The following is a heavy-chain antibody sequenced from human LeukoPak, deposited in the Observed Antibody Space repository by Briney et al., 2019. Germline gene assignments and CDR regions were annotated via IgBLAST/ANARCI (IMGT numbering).Heavy chain of an antibody. CDR1: DFSVGSNY. D-gene: IGHD1-26*01. J-gene: IGHJ6*03. V-gene: IGHV3-66*01. CDR3: ASLYSGSSWSYYYYYMDV. CDR2: IYSVGTT. Sequence: GGSLRLSCAASDFSVGSNYMTWVRQAPGKGLEWVSFIYSVGTTFYADSVKGRFTISRDTSKNTLYLQMNSLRAEDTAVYYCASLYSGSSWSYYYYYMDVWGKGTTVTISS.